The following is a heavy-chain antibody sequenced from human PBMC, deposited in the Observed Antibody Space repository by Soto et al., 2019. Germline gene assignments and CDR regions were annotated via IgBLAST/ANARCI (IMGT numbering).Heavy chain of an antibody. Sequence: GGSLRLSCAGPGFTCSSYGMHWVRQAPGKGLEGVAVISYDGSNKYYADSVKGQFTISRDNSKNTLYLQMNSLRAEDTAVYYCAKEEGIVPAAIWVYYYYGLDVWGQGTTVTVSS. J-gene: IGHJ6*02. CDR3: AKEEGIVPAAIWVYYYYGLDV. V-gene: IGHV3-30*18. D-gene: IGHD2-2*02. CDR1: GFTCSSYG. CDR2: ISYDGSNK.